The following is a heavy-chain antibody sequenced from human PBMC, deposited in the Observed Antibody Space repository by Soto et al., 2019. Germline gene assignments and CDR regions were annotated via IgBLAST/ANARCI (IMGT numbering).Heavy chain of an antibody. CDR3: AKCGTSTSCSPTGFDP. Sequence: SETLSLTCTVSGDNLSSRGYYWSWIRQSPGKGLEWIGYIFYSGYNYYNPSPKSRLSMSVDTSKNQFSLRLTSVTAADTAVYFCAKCGTSTSCSPTGFDPWGQGTLVTVSS. CDR2: IFYSGYN. J-gene: IGHJ5*02. CDR1: GDNLSSRGYY. V-gene: IGHV4-31*03. D-gene: IGHD2-2*01.